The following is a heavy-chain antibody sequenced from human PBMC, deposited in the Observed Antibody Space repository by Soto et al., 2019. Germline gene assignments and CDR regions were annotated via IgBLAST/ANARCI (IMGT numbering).Heavy chain of an antibody. D-gene: IGHD3-10*01. J-gene: IGHJ4*02. CDR3: AKYPFPGSGSPMNPHFDY. V-gene: IGHV3-23*01. CDR2: ISGSGGST. Sequence: GGSLRLSCAASGFTFSSYAMSWVRQAPGKGLEWVSAISGSGGSTYYADSVKGRFTISRDNSKNTLYLQMNSLRAEDTAVYYCAKYPFPGSGSPMNPHFDYWGQGTLVTVSS. CDR1: GFTFSSYA.